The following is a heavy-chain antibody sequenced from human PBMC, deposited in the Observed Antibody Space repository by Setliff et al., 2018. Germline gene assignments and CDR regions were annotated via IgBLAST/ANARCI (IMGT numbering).Heavy chain of an antibody. CDR2: IYYSGST. CDR1: GGSISSSIYY. D-gene: IGHD6-19*01. Sequence: SETLSLTCTVSGGSISSSIYYWGWIRQPPGKGLEWIGSIYYSGSTYYNPSLKSRVTISVDTSKNQFSLKLSSVTAADTAVYFRAREARYSSAWYSYYYGMDVWGQGTTVTVSS. J-gene: IGHJ6*02. V-gene: IGHV4-39*07. CDR3: AREARYSSAWYSYYYGMDV.